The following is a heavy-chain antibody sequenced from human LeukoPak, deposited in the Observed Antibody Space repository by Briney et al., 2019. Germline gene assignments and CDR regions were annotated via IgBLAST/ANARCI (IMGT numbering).Heavy chain of an antibody. J-gene: IGHJ3*02. CDR1: GYTFTSYG. Sequence: ASVKVSSKASGYTFTSYGISWVRQAPGQGLEWMGWISAYNGNTNYAQKLQGRVTMTTDTSTSTAYMELGSLRSDDTAVYYCARVTPGTYAFDIWGQGTMVTVSS. CDR2: ISAYNGNT. V-gene: IGHV1-18*01. D-gene: IGHD2-21*02. CDR3: ARVTPGTYAFDI.